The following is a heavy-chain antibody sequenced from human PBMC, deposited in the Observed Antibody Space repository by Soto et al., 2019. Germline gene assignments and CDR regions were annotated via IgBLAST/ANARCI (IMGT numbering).Heavy chain of an antibody. CDR2: ISGSGGTT. J-gene: IGHJ4*02. Sequence: EVQLLESGGGLVQPGRSLRLSCAASGFTFSSYAMSWVRQAPGKGLEWVSAISGSGGTTYYAASVKGRFTISRDNSKNTLFLQMNSRRAEDTAVYYCAKFFVETGGSGGWPWTFHYWGQGTLVTVSS. D-gene: IGHD6-25*01. CDR3: AKFFVETGGSGGWPWTFHY. CDR1: GFTFSSYA. V-gene: IGHV3-23*01.